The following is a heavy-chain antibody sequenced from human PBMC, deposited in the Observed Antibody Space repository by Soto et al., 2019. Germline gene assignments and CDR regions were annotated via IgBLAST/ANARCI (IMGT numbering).Heavy chain of an antibody. CDR3: VRGRVSVLFYFDS. Sequence: GGSLRLSCAASGFTFGIYDMHWVRQATGKGLEWVSTINTAGDTYSPGSVKGRFTISRENAKNSLYLQMNSLRVDDTAVYFCVRGRVSVLFYFDSGGRGTGVTVSS. J-gene: IGHJ4*02. CDR2: INTAGDT. CDR1: GFTFGIYD. V-gene: IGHV3-13*01. D-gene: IGHD3-9*01.